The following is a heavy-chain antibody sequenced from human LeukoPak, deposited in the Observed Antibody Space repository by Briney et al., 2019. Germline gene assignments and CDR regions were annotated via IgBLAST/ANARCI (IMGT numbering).Heavy chain of an antibody. CDR2: IYTSGST. V-gene: IGHV4-4*07. CDR3: ARVVLHRWGLSYYYDSSSYYLGAFDI. Sequence: SETLSLTCTVSGGSISSYYWSWMRQPAGKGLEWIGRIYTSGSTNYNPSLKSRVTMSVDTSKNQFSLKLSSVTAADTAVYYCARVVLHRWGLSYYYDSSSYYLGAFDIWGQGTMVTVSS. J-gene: IGHJ3*02. CDR1: GGSISSYY. D-gene: IGHD3-22*01.